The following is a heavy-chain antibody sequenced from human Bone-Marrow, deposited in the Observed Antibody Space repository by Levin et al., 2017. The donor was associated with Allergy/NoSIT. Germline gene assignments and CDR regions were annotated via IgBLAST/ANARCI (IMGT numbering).Heavy chain of an antibody. J-gene: IGHJ5*02. CDR1: GYTFTSFD. CDR2: VTPNTGNT. Sequence: ASVKVSCKASGYTFTSFDINWVRQATGQGPEWMGWVTPNTGNTGYAQKFEGRVSMTTDTSTNTAYLELTNLRSDDTAVYDFAKEWDPGSFARFDPWGQGTLVTVSS. CDR3: AKEWDPGSFARFDP. D-gene: IGHD1-26*01. V-gene: IGHV1-8*01.